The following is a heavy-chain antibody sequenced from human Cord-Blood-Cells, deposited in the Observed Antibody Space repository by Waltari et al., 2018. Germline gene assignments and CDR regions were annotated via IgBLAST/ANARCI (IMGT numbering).Heavy chain of an antibody. V-gene: IGHV1-69*01. J-gene: IGHJ6*03. D-gene: IGHD6-13*01. CDR2: SIPIFGTA. Sequence: QVQLVQSGAEVKKPGSSVKVSCKASGGTFSSYAISWVRQAPGQGLEWMGGSIPIFGTANYAQKFQGRVTITADESTSTAYMELSSLRSEDTAVYYCARIPAAAGYYYYYYMDVWGKGTTVTVSS. CDR3: ARIPAAAGYYYYYYMDV. CDR1: GGTFSSYA.